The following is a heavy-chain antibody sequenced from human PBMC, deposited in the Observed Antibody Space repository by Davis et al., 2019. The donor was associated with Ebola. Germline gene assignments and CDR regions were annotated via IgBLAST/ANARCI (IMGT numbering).Heavy chain of an antibody. D-gene: IGHD3-10*01. CDR3: AKARSGLSPDY. CDR2: INSDGSST. V-gene: IGHV3-74*01. Sequence: GESLKISCAASGFTFSSYWMHWVRQAPGKGLVWVSRINSDGSSTSYADSVKGRFTISRDNSKNTLFLQMNSLRAEDTALYYCAKARSGLSPDYWGQGTLVTVSS. CDR1: GFTFSSYW. J-gene: IGHJ4*02.